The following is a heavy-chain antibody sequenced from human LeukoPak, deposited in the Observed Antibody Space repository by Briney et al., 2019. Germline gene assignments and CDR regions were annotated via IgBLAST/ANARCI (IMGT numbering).Heavy chain of an antibody. CDR2: IIPIFGTA. J-gene: IGHJ4*02. V-gene: IGHV1-69*05. Sequence: ASVKVSCKASGGTFSSYAISWVRQAPGQGLEWMGGIIPIFGTANYAQKFQGRVTITTDESTSTAYMELSSLRSEDTAVYYCASNEYSSSKEYYFDYWGQGTLVTVSS. CDR3: ASNEYSSSKEYYFDY. CDR1: GGTFSSYA. D-gene: IGHD6-6*01.